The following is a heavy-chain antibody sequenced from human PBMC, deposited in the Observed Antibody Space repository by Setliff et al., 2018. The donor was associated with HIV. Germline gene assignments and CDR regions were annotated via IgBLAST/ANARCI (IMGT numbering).Heavy chain of an antibody. CDR1: GGSISSSAYY. CDR2: IFYSGST. D-gene: IGHD2-21*01. Sequence: PSETLSLTCSVSGGSISSSAYYWGWIRQPPGKGLEWIGNIFYSGSTKYNPSLESRVTISVDTSKNQFSLKLSSVTAADTAVYYCARSWLLRGLYYFDFWGQGTLVTVSS. CDR3: ARSWLLRGLYYFDF. J-gene: IGHJ4*02. V-gene: IGHV4-39*07.